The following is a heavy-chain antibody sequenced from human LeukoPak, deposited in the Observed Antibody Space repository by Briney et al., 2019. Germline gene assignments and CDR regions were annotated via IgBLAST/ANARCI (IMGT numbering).Heavy chain of an antibody. J-gene: IGHJ4*02. CDR1: GFTFSTYG. CDR3: ASLDY. CDR2: IQYDGSNK. Sequence: GGSLRLSCAASGFTFSTYGMHWVRQAPGKGLEWVAFIQYDGSNKYYADSVKGRFTISRDNSRNTLHLQMNSLRAEDTALYYCASLDYWGQGTLVTVSS. V-gene: IGHV3-30*02.